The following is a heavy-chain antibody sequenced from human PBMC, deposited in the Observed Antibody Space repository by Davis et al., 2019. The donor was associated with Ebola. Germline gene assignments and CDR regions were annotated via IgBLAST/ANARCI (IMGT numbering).Heavy chain of an antibody. J-gene: IGHJ5*02. CDR2: IYYSGST. Sequence: MPSETLSLTCTVSGGSISSSSYYWGWIRQPPGKGLEWIGSIYYSGSTYYNPSLKSRVTISVDTSKNQFSLKLSSVTAADTAVYYCARGVYWFDPWGQGTLVTVSS. V-gene: IGHV4-39*07. CDR1: GGSISSSSYY. CDR3: ARGVYWFDP.